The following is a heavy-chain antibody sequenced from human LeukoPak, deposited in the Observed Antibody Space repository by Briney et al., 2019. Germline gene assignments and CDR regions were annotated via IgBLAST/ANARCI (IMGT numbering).Heavy chain of an antibody. J-gene: IGHJ2*01. D-gene: IGHD3-22*01. CDR1: GFTFSSYG. CDR3: AKVGIRISLIVVVFTTADDWYFDL. V-gene: IGHV3-23*01. Sequence: GGSLRLSCAASGFTFSSYGMSWVRQAPGKGLEWVSSISSSGGSTSYADSVEGRFTVSRDNSKNTLYLQMDSLRAEDTAVYYCAKVGIRISLIVVVFTTADDWYFDLWGRGTLVTVSS. CDR2: ISSSGGST.